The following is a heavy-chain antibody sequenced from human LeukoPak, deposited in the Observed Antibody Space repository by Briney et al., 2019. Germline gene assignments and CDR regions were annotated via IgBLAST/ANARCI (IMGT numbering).Heavy chain of an antibody. CDR3: AKLVTAIAHY. CDR1: GVSISTSSDY. J-gene: IGHJ4*02. V-gene: IGHV4-39*07. CDR2: IYYSGTT. Sequence: SETLSLTCTVSGVSISTSSDYWGWVRQPPGKGLEWIGSIYYSGTTYYNPSLKSRVTISIDTSKNQFSLKLSSVTAADTAVYYCAKLVTAIAHYWGQGTLVTVSS. D-gene: IGHD2-21*02.